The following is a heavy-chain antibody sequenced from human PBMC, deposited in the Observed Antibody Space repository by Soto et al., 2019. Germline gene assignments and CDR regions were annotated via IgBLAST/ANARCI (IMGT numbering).Heavy chain of an antibody. CDR2: IYHSGST. J-gene: IGHJ4*02. D-gene: IGHD3-10*01. CDR1: GGSISSGGYS. CDR3: ARHETDMVHRFDF. Sequence: SETLSLTCAVSGGSISSGGYSWSWIRQPPGKGLEWIGYIYHSGSTYYNPSLKSRVTISVDRSKNQFSLKLSSVTAADTAMYYCARHETDMVHRFDFWGQGTQVTVSS. V-gene: IGHV4-30-2*01.